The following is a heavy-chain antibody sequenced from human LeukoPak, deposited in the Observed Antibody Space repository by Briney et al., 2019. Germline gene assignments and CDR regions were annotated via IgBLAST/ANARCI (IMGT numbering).Heavy chain of an antibody. J-gene: IGHJ4*02. Sequence: SGPTLVNPTQTLTLTCTFSGFSLSTTGMRVSWIRQPPGKALEWLARIDWDDDKFYSTSPKPRLTISKDTSKNQVVLTVTNVDPVDTGTYFCARTLRSSWYYFDYWGQGTLVTVSS. CDR1: GFSLSTTGMR. CDR3: ARTLRSSWYYFDY. CDR2: IDWDDDK. V-gene: IGHV2-70*04. D-gene: IGHD6-13*01.